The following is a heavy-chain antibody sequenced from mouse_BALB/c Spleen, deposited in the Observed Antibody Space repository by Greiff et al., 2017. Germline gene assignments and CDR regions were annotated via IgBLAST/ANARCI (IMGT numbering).Heavy chain of an antibody. CDR1: GFTFSSYA. CDR2: ISSGGST. V-gene: IGHV5-6-5*01. J-gene: IGHJ2*01. Sequence: EVKVVESGGGLVKPGGSLKLSCAASGFTFSSYAMSWVRQTPEKRLEWVASISSGGSTYYPDSVKGRFTISRDNARNILYLQMSSLRSEDTAMYYCARGEGYVFDYWGQGTTLTVSS. CDR3: ARGEGYVFDY. D-gene: IGHD2-2*01.